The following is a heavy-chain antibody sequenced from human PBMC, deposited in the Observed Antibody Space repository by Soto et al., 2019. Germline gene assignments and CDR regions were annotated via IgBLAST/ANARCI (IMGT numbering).Heavy chain of an antibody. CDR2: VIPIFGTA. Sequence: QVQLVQSGAEVKKPGSSVKVSCKASGGTFSSYAISWVRQAPGQGLEWMGGVIPIFGTANYAQKFQGRVTISADESTSTAYMELSRLRYEYTAVYYCARDNDFWVSPLYGMDGWGQGTTVTVCS. J-gene: IGHJ6*02. V-gene: IGHV1-69*01. CDR3: ARDNDFWVSPLYGMDG. D-gene: IGHD3-3*01. CDR1: GGTFSSYA.